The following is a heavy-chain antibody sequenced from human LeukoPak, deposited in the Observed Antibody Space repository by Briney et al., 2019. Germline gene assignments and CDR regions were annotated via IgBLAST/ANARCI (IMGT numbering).Heavy chain of an antibody. V-gene: IGHV4-61*01. Sequence: SETLSLTCTVSGGSVSSGSYYWSWIRQPPGKGLEWIGYIYYSGSTNYNPSLKSRVTISVDTSKNQFSLKLSSVTAADTAVYYCATDQAVSRAFDIWGQGTMVTVSS. J-gene: IGHJ3*02. D-gene: IGHD6-19*01. CDR2: IYYSGST. CDR3: ATDQAVSRAFDI. CDR1: GGSVSSGSYY.